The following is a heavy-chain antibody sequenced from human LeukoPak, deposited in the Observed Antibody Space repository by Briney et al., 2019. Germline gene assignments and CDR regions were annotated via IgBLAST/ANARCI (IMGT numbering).Heavy chain of an antibody. CDR2: IYHSGST. Sequence: SETLSLTXAVSGYSIRSGYYWGWIRQPPGKGLEWIASIYHSGSTYYNPSLKSRVTISVDTSKNQLSLKLSSVTAADTAVYYCARGAGIEDYWGQGTLVTVSS. J-gene: IGHJ4*02. D-gene: IGHD1-26*01. CDR3: ARGAGIEDY. CDR1: GYSIRSGYY. V-gene: IGHV4-38-2*01.